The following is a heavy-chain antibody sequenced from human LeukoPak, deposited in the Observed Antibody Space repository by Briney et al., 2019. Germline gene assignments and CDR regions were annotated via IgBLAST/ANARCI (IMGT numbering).Heavy chain of an antibody. CDR2: IDSSGDST. CDR1: GFSFSTSV. Sequence: GGSLRLSCAASGFSFSTSVMHWVRQGPGKGLEYVSGIDSSGDSTHYANSLKDRFIVSRDNSKNTLYLQMGDLRAEDTAVYYCARARASYNPFDYWGQGTLVTVSS. CDR3: ARARASYNPFDY. V-gene: IGHV3-64*01. D-gene: IGHD5-24*01. J-gene: IGHJ4*02.